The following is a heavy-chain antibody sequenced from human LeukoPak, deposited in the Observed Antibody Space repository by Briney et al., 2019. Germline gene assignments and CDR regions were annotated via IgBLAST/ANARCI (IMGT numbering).Heavy chain of an antibody. V-gene: IGHV3-48*04. D-gene: IGHD1-1*01. CDR3: ADNLSR. J-gene: IGHJ4*02. Sequence: GGSLRLSCAASGFTLTTASMNWVRQAPGKGLEWISHIDKGGDIIYYAASVRGRFTISRDGAKNSLYLQMNSLRAEDTAVYYCADNLSRWGQGTLVTVSS. CDR1: GFTLTTAS. CDR2: IDKGGDII.